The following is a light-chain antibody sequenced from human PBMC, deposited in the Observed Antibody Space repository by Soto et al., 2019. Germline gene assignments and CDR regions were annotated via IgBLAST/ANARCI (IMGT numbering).Light chain of an antibody. J-gene: IGKJ2*01. CDR2: LGS. CDR1: QSLLHSNGYTY. CDR3: MEAVQPLPYT. V-gene: IGKV2-28*01. Sequence: DIVLTQSPLSLPVTPGEPASISGRSSQSLLHSNGYTYLDWYLQKPGQSPQLLIYLGSNRASGGPDRFIDRRSRTDFTLKISRVEAEDFGVYYYMEAVQPLPYTFGQWTKLDIK.